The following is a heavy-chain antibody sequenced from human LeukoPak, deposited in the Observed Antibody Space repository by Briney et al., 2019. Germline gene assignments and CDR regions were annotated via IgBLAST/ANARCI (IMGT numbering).Heavy chain of an antibody. J-gene: IGHJ3*02. CDR2: ISSGGSTI. Sequence: GRSLRLSCTASGFSFSGHWMHWARQLPGKGLEWVSYISSGGSTIYYADSVKGRFTISRDNAKNSLYLQMNSLRAEDTAVYYCARAPAYAFDIWGQGTMVTVSS. CDR1: GFSFSGHW. CDR3: ARAPAYAFDI. V-gene: IGHV3-11*01.